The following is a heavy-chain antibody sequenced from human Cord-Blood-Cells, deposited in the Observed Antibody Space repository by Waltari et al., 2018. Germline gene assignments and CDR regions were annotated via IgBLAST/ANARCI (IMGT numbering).Heavy chain of an antibody. Sequence: QVQLVQSGAEVKKPGASVKVSCKASGYTFPGYYMNWVRQAPGQGLEWMGWINPNSGGTNYAQKFQGWVTMTRDTSISTAYMELSRLRSDDTAVYYCARGIAAAGRDYYFDYWGQGTLVTVSS. CDR1: GYTFPGYY. CDR2: INPNSGGT. CDR3: ARGIAAAGRDYYFDY. D-gene: IGHD6-13*01. J-gene: IGHJ4*02. V-gene: IGHV1-2*04.